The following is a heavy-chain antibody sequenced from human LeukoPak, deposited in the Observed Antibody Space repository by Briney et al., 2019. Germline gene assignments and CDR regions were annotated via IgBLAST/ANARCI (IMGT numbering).Heavy chain of an antibody. CDR1: GFTFSSYS. CDR2: ISSSSSTI. Sequence: GGSLRLSCAASGFTFSSYSMNWVRQAPGKGLEWVSYISSSSSTIYYADSVKGRFTISRDNAMNSLYLQMNSLRAEDTAVYYCARDGSGVWFGELTGIHFDYWGQGTLVTVSS. CDR3: ARDGSGVWFGELTGIHFDY. D-gene: IGHD3-10*01. V-gene: IGHV3-48*01. J-gene: IGHJ4*02.